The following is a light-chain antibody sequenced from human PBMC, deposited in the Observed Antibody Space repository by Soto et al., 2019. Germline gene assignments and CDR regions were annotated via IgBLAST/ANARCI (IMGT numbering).Light chain of an antibody. CDR2: DAS. Sequence: EIGLTQSPATLSFSPGEGATLSCGASQSVSSSYLAWYQQKPGLAPRLVIYDASNRATGIPDRFSGSGSGTDFTLTISRLEPEDFAVYYCQQYGSSITFGQGTRLEI. CDR3: QQYGSSIT. CDR1: QSVSSSY. J-gene: IGKJ5*01. V-gene: IGKV3D-20*01.